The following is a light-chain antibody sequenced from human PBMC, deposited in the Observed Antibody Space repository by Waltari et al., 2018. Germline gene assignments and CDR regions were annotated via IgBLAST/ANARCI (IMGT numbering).Light chain of an antibody. CDR1: SSDVGGYDY. CDR3: SSFAGSNNYV. J-gene: IGLJ1*01. V-gene: IGLV2-8*01. Sequence: HSALTQPPSASGSPGQSVTISCTGISSDVGGYDYVSCYQQHPGKAPKLIISEVTKRPSGVPDRFSGSKSGNTASLTVSGLQADDEADYYCSSFAGSNNYVFGTGTKVTVL. CDR2: EVT.